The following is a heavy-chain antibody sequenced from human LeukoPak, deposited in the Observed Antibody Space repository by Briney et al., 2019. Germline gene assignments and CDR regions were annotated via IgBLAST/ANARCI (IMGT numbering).Heavy chain of an antibody. CDR1: GYTLTELS. D-gene: IGHD2-2*01. CDR3: ARTVDSTNFDY. CDR2: INPSGGST. Sequence: ASVKVSCKVSGYTLTELSMHWVRQAPGQGLEWMGIINPSGGSTNYAQKFQGRVTMTRDTSTSTVYMEVSSLRSEDTAVYYCARTVDSTNFDYWGQGTLVTVSS. J-gene: IGHJ4*02. V-gene: IGHV1-46*01.